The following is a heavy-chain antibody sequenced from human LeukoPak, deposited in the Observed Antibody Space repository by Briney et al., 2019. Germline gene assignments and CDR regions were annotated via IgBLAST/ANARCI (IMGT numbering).Heavy chain of an antibody. CDR2: ISYDESNK. CDR3: AKGSASSRPYYFDD. Sequence: GGSLRLSCAASGFTFSNYDMHWVRQAPGKGLQWVAAISYDESNKFYVESVKGRFTISRDNSKNTLDLQMRSLRAEDTAVYYCAKGSASSRPYYFDDWGQGALVTVSS. J-gene: IGHJ4*02. CDR1: GFTFSNYD. V-gene: IGHV3-30*18. D-gene: IGHD3-16*01.